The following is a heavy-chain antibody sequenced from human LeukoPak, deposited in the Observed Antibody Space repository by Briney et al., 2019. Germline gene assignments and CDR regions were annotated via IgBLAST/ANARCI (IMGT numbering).Heavy chain of an antibody. Sequence: PSETLSLTCTVSGGSISSSLYYWGWIRQPPGKGLEWIGSIYYTGSTYYNPSLKSRVTISVDTSKNQFSLKLNSVTAADTAVYYCAREWNIVVGPAPIRAGAFDFWGQGTMVTVSS. CDR2: IYYTGST. CDR1: GGSISSSLYY. J-gene: IGHJ3*01. CDR3: AREWNIVVGPAPIRAGAFDF. V-gene: IGHV4-39*07. D-gene: IGHD2-2*02.